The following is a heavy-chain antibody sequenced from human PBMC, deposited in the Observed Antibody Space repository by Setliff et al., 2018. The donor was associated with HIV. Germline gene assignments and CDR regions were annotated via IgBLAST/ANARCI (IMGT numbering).Heavy chain of an antibody. CDR2: IFNDGRT. D-gene: IGHD2-21*02. Sequence: PSETLSLTCTVSGGSISSSSYYWGWIRQPPGKGLEWIGSIFNDGRTYYNPSLKSRVTIPMDTSTNQFSLKLTSVTAADTAVYFCARGQGCGGGCHYAFEMWGQGTMVTVSS. CDR3: ARGQGCGGGCHYAFEM. V-gene: IGHV4-39*01. J-gene: IGHJ3*02. CDR1: GGSISSSSYY.